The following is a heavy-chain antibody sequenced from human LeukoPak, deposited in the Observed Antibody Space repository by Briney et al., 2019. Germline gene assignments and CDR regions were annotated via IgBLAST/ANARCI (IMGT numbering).Heavy chain of an antibody. Sequence: GVSLRLSCAASGFTFSSFPMSWVRQAPGTGLEWVSIIGGNGGGTYYADSVKGRFTISRDNSKNTLYLQMNSLRAEDTAVYYCARGNYFDYWGQGTLVTVSS. CDR3: ARGNYFDY. CDR1: GFTFSSFP. J-gene: IGHJ4*02. V-gene: IGHV3-23*01. CDR2: IGGNGGGT.